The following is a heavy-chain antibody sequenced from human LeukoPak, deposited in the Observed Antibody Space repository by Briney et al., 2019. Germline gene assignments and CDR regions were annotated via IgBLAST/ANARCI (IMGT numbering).Heavy chain of an antibody. D-gene: IGHD1-7*01. V-gene: IGHV3-23*01. Sequence: PGGSLRLSCTVSGFTVSTNSWSWVRQAPGKGLEWVSAISGSGGSTYYADSVKGRFTISRDNSKNTLSLQMNSLRAEDTAVYYCAKVGNWKYGHHDYWGQGTLVTVSS. CDR3: AKVGNWKYGHHDY. CDR2: ISGSGGST. J-gene: IGHJ4*02. CDR1: GFTVSTNS.